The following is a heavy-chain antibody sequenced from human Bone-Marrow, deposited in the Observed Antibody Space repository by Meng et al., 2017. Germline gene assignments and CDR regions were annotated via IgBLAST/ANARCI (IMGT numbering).Heavy chain of an antibody. CDR1: GYSFTSYD. V-gene: IGHV1-8*03. D-gene: IGHD2-15*01. CDR2: MNPNSGNT. Sequence: ASVKVSCKASGYSFTSYDINWVRQATGQGLEWMGWMNPNSGNTGYAQKFQGRVTITRNTSISTAYMELSSLRSEDTAVYYCARGYCSGGSCRNYFYYGMDVWGQVTTVTVSS. J-gene: IGHJ6*02. CDR3: ARGYCSGGSCRNYFYYGMDV.